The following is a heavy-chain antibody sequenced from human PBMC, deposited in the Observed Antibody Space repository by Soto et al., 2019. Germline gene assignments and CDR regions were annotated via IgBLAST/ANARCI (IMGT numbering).Heavy chain of an antibody. V-gene: IGHV4-59*01. J-gene: IGHJ5*02. CDR2: IYYSGST. CDR1: GGSISSYY. D-gene: IGHD6-13*01. Sequence: SETLSLTCTVSGGSISSYYWSWIRQPPGKGLEWIGYIYYSGSTNYNPSLKSRVTISVDTSKNQFSLKLSSVTAADTAVYYCARDLYSSSWYPGNWFDPWGQGTLVTVSS. CDR3: ARDLYSSSWYPGNWFDP.